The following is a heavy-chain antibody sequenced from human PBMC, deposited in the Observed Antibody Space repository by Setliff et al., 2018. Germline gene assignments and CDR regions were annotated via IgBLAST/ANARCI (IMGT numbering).Heavy chain of an antibody. CDR1: GFTSWSYA. V-gene: IGHV3-23*01. D-gene: IGHD2-2*01. Sequence: PGGSLRLSCAASGFTSWSYAMSWVRQAPGKGLEWISAITHSGWDTYHADSVKGRFTISRANSQNTLFLQMNSLRVEDTAVYFCVKGSSDSRPYYFDYWGQGMLVTVSS. CDR3: VKGSSDSRPYYFDY. CDR2: ITHSGWDT. J-gene: IGHJ4*02.